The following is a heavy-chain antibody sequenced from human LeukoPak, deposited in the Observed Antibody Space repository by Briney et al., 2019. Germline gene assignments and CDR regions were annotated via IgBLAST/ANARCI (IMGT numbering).Heavy chain of an antibody. CDR2: IYYSGST. D-gene: IGHD5-24*01. J-gene: IGHJ4*02. V-gene: IGHV4-39*07. CDR1: GGSISSSSNY. CDR3: ARGDVEMATITFDY. Sequence: SETLSLTCTVSGGSISSSSNYWGWIRQPPGKGLEWIGSIYYSGSTYYNPSLKSRVTISVDTSKNQFSLKLSSVTAADTAVYYCARGDVEMATITFDYWGQGTLVTVSS.